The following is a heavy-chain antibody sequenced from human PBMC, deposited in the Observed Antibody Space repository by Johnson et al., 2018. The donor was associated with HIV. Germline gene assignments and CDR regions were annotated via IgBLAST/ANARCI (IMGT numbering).Heavy chain of an antibody. J-gene: IGHJ3*02. V-gene: IGHV3-15*01. CDR1: GFTVSSNY. CDR2: IKSKTDGGTT. D-gene: IGHD6-19*01. Sequence: VQLVESGGGLVQPGGSLRLSCAASGFTVSSNYMSWVRQAPGKGLEWVGRIKSKTDGGTTDYAAPVKGRFTISRDDSKHTLYLQMNSLKTEDTAVYYCASIPGSGWEHEAFDIWGQGRMVTVSS. CDR3: ASIPGSGWEHEAFDI.